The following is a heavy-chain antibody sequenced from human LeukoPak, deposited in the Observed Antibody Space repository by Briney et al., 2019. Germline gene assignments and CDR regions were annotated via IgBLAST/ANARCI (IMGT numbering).Heavy chain of an antibody. CDR3: ARDQYSYAHAAH. J-gene: IGHJ4*02. V-gene: IGHV3-66*01. CDR2: IYSGGTT. Sequence: GGSLRLSCAASGFTVSSNYMSWVRQAPGKGLEWVSVIYSGGTTYYADSVKGRFTISRDNSKNALHLQMNSLRAEDTAVYYCARDQYSYAHAAHWGQGTLVTVSS. D-gene: IGHD5-18*01. CDR1: GFTVSSNY.